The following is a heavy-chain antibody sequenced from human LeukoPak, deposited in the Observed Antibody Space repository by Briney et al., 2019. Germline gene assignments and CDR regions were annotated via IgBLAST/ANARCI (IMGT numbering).Heavy chain of an antibody. D-gene: IGHD2-2*01. J-gene: IGHJ6*04. V-gene: IGHV3-48*03. CDR3: ARDTSCSSTSCPPPPYYYYGMDV. CDR2: ISSSGSTI. Sequence: SAGSLRLSCAASGFTFSSYEMNWLRHAPGHGLEGVSYISSSGSTISYTDSVKGRFTISRDNAKNSLYLQMNSLRGEDTAVYYCARDTSCSSTSCPPPPYYYYGMDVWGKGTTVTVSS. CDR1: GFTFSSYE.